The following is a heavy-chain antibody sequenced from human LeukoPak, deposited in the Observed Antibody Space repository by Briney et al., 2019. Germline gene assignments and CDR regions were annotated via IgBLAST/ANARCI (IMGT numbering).Heavy chain of an antibody. D-gene: IGHD2-2*01. CDR2: IIPIFGTA. CDR3: ARPVANKYQMNYFQH. Sequence: ASVKVSCKASGGTFSSYAISWVRQAPGQGLEWMGGIIPIFGTANYAQKFQGRVTITADESTSTAYMELSSLRSEDTAVYYCARPVANKYQMNYFQHWGQGTLVTVSS. CDR1: GGTFSSYA. V-gene: IGHV1-69*13. J-gene: IGHJ1*01.